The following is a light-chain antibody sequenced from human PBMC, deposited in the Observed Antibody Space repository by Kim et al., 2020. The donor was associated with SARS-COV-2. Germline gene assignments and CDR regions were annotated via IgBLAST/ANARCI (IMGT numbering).Light chain of an antibody. V-gene: IGLV3-19*01. CDR3: NSRDSSGDHVV. Sequence: SSELTQDPAVSVALGQTVRLTCQGASLRNYYATWYQQRPGQAPVLVLYGKYNRPSGIPDRFSGSASGNTASLTITGAQAEDEADYYCNSRDSSGDHVVFGGGTQLTVL. CDR1: SLRNYY. J-gene: IGLJ3*02. CDR2: GKY.